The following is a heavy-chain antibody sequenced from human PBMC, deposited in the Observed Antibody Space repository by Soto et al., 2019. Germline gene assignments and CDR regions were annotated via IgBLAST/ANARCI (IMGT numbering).Heavy chain of an antibody. Sequence: SVKVSCKASGGTFSSYTISWVRQAPGQGLELMGWIIPFLGIANYAQKFQGRVTISADKSTSTAYMELSSLRSEDTALYYCARDRAYYYDSRTYYGMDVWGQGTTVTVSS. D-gene: IGHD3-22*01. CDR2: IIPFLGIA. CDR1: GGTFSSYT. V-gene: IGHV1-69*10. J-gene: IGHJ6*02. CDR3: ARDRAYYYDSRTYYGMDV.